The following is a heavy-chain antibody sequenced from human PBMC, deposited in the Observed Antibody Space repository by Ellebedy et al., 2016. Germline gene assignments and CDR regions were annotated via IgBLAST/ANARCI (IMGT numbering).Heavy chain of an antibody. CDR3: ARDTVFGADY. J-gene: IGHJ4*02. Sequence: GESLKISCAASGFTFSTYWMQWVRQVPGKGLLWVSRINNDGSGTTYADSVRGRFTISRDNAKNTLCLQMNSLAAEDTAVYFCARDTVFGADYWGQGTLVTVSS. CDR2: INNDGSGT. D-gene: IGHD3-3*01. CDR1: GFTFSTYW. V-gene: IGHV3-74*01.